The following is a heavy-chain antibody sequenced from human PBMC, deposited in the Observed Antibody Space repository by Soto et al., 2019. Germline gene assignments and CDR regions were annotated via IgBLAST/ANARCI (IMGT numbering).Heavy chain of an antibody. CDR3: AKDRDDIGMVDAFEI. D-gene: IGHD2-15*01. Sequence: EMQLLESGGDLVQPGGSLSLSCAASGFTLSNYAMTWVRQAPGKGLEYISAISGSGVTTYYADSMKGRFTISRDNSKNTLYLQTNSLRAEDTAVYYCAKDRDDIGMVDAFEIWGQGTMVTVSS. V-gene: IGHV3-23*01. CDR1: GFTLSNYA. CDR2: ISGSGVTT. J-gene: IGHJ3*02.